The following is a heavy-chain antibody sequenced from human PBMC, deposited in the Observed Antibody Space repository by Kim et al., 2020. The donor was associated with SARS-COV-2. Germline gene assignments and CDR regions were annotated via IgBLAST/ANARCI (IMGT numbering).Heavy chain of an antibody. Sequence: GGSLRLSCAASGFTLGSYAMYWVRQAPGKGLEWVALISYGGHHKYYADSVRGRFTISRDDSKNTVYLQMSPLRVEDTAVYYCAGGQAVPGGGPLDFWGQGTLVSVSS. V-gene: IGHV3-33*07. CDR3: AGGQAVPGGGPLDF. CDR2: ISYGGHHK. CDR1: GFTLGSYA. J-gene: IGHJ1*01. D-gene: IGHD6-19*01.